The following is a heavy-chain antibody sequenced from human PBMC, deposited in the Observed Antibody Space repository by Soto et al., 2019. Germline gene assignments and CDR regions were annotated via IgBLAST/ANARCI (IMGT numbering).Heavy chain of an antibody. V-gene: IGHV3-15*07. CDR3: TTDGGHGSLDHYYYYGMDV. Sequence: EVQLVESGGGLVKPGGSLRLSCAASGFTFSNAWMNWVRQAPGKGLEWVGRIKSKTDGGTTDYAAPVKGRFTISRDDSKNTLYLQMNSLKTEDTAEYYCTTDGGHGSLDHYYYYGMDVWGQGTTVTVSS. D-gene: IGHD2-2*03. CDR1: GFTFSNAW. J-gene: IGHJ6*02. CDR2: IKSKTDGGTT.